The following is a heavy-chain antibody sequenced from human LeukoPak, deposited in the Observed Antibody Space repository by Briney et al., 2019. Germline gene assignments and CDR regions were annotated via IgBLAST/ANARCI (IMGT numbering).Heavy chain of an antibody. CDR3: AKDRAGAN. Sequence: GESLKISCVGSGFTFAKYAMTWVREAPGKGLEWVSVISGSGNVTYYAESVKGRFTISRDNSKRTLYLQMDSLRADDTAIYYCAKDRAGANWDQGTLVLVSS. CDR2: ISGSGNVT. J-gene: IGHJ4*02. V-gene: IGHV3-23*01. CDR1: GFTFAKYA.